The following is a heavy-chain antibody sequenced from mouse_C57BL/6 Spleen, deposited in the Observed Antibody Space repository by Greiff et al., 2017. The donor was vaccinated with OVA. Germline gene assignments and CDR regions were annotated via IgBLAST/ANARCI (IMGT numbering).Heavy chain of an antibody. J-gene: IGHJ1*03. CDR3: TREANYYGSPSYWYFDV. Sequence: EVKLVESGGGLVQPGGSMKLSCAASGFTFSDAWMDWVRQSPEKGLEWVAEIRNKANNPATYYAESVKGRFTISRDDSKSSVYLQMNSLRAVDTGIYYCTREANYYGSPSYWYFDVWGTGTTVTVSS. CDR1: GFTFSDAW. V-gene: IGHV6-6*01. CDR2: IRNKANNPAT. D-gene: IGHD1-1*01.